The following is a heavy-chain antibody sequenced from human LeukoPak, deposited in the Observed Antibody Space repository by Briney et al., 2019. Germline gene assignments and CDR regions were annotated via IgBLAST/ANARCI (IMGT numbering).Heavy chain of an antibody. Sequence: EASVKVSCKTSGYPFTTWEINWVRQAAGQGLEWMGWVHPNSGNTAYAQKFQGRVTMTRDTSISTAYMELSRLRSDDTAVYYCAREETYMGVGKGDFDYWGQGTLVTVSS. CDR1: GYPFTTWE. J-gene: IGHJ4*02. D-gene: IGHD1-26*01. CDR2: VHPNSGNT. V-gene: IGHV1-8*01. CDR3: AREETYMGVGKGDFDY.